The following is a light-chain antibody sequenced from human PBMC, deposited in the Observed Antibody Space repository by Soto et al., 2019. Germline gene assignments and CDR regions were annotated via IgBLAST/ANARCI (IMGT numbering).Light chain of an antibody. J-gene: IGLJ2*01. CDR3: AAWDDSRSGPV. V-gene: IGLV1-47*02. Sequence: QSVLTQPPSASGTPGQRVTISCSGSSSNIGSNYVYWYQQLPGTAPKLLIYSNSQRPSGVPDRFSGSKSGTSASLAISGLRSEDEADYYCAAWDDSRSGPVFGGGTKLTVL. CDR2: SNS. CDR1: SSNIGSNY.